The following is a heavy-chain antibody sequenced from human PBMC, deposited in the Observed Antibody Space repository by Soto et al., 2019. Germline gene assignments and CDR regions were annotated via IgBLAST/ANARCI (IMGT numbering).Heavy chain of an antibody. V-gene: IGHV4-59*12. Sequence: PSETLSLTCTVSGGSISAYYWTWIRQPPGKALECVGHIFHSGTTNYNPSLKSRATISVDTSKNQFSLKLTSVTAADTAVYYCARDPAPWGQGTLVTVSS. CDR2: IFHSGTT. CDR1: GGSISAYY. J-gene: IGHJ5*02. CDR3: ARDPAP.